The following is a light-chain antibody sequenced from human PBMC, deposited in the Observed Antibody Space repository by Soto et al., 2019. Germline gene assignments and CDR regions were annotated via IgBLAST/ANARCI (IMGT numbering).Light chain of an antibody. CDR1: QSVSSN. CDR3: QQYNNWPPWT. Sequence: EIVMTQSPATLSVSPGERATLSCRASQSVSSNLAWYQQKPGQAPRRLIYGASTRATGIPARFSGSGSGTEFTLTISSLKSEDFAVYYCQQYNNWPPWTFGQGTKVEMK. J-gene: IGKJ1*01. CDR2: GAS. V-gene: IGKV3-15*01.